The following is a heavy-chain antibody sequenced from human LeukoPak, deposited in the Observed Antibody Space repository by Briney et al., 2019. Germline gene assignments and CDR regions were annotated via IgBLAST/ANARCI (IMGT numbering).Heavy chain of an antibody. CDR1: GFTFSNYG. D-gene: IGHD2-2*03. J-gene: IGHJ2*01. CDR2: IRYDGTNK. V-gene: IGHV3-30*02. CDR3: AKDGGAWIWYFDL. Sequence: PGGSLRLSCAASGFTFSNYGMHWVRQAPGKGLELVSFIRYDGTNKYYADSVKGRFTISRDNSKNTVYLQMNSLRVEDTAVYYCAKDGGAWIWYFDLWGRGTLGIVSS.